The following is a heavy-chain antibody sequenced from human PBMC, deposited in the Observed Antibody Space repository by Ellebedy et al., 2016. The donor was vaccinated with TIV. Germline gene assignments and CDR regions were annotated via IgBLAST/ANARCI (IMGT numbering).Heavy chain of an antibody. J-gene: IGHJ6*02. Sequence: SVKVSXXASGFTFTSSAVQWVRQARGQRLEWIGWIVVGSGNTNYAQKFQERVTITRDMSTSTAYVELSSLRSEDTAVYYCAAPTQLERQLGYYYGMDVWGQGTTVTVSS. CDR3: AAPTQLERQLGYYYGMDV. CDR1: GFTFTSSA. CDR2: IVVGSGNT. D-gene: IGHD1-1*01. V-gene: IGHV1-58*01.